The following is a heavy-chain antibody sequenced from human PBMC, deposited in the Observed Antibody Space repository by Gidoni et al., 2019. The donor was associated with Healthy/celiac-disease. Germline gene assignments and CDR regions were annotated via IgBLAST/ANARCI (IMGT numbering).Heavy chain of an antibody. D-gene: IGHD4-4*01. CDR1: GGPFSSYA. V-gene: IGHV1-69*04. CDR3: ARAGLTATVIFRPGMDV. CDR2: IIPILGIA. Sequence: QVQLVQSGAEVKKPGSSVKVSCKASGGPFSSYAISWVRQAPGQGLEWMGRIIPILGIANYAQKFQGRVTITADKSTSTAYMELSSLRSEDTAVYYCARAGLTATVIFRPGMDVWGQGTTVTVSS. J-gene: IGHJ6*02.